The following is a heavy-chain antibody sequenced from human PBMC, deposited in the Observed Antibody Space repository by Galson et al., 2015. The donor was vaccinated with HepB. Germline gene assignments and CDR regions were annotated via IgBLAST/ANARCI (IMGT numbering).Heavy chain of an antibody. CDR1: GFTFSGSA. D-gene: IGHD1-26*01. CDR3: TRPTSGSYEPRIVAFDI. V-gene: IGHV3-73*01. CDR2: IRNKANSRAT. J-gene: IGHJ3*02. Sequence: SLRLSCAASGFTFSGSAMHWVRQASGKGLEWVGRIRNKANSRATTYAASVKGRFTISRDDSKNTAYLQLNSLNTEDTAVYYCTRPTSGSYEPRIVAFDIWGQGTVVTVSS.